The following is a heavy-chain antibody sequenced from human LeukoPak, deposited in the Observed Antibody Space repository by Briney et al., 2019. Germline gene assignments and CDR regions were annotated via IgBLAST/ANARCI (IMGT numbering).Heavy chain of an antibody. V-gene: IGHV4-4*07. CDR2: IYTSVST. CDR3: ARDHIVVVPAVIRRAGAFDI. CDR1: GGSISSYY. D-gene: IGHD2-2*01. Sequence: PSETLSLTCTVPGGSISSYYWSWIRQPAGKGLEWIGRIYTSVSTNYNPSLKSRVTMSVDTSKNQFSLKLSSVTATDTAVYYCARDHIVVVPAVIRRAGAFDIWGQGTMVTVSS. J-gene: IGHJ3*02.